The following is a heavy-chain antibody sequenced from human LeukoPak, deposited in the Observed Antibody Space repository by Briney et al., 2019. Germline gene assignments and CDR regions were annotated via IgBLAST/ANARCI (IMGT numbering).Heavy chain of an antibody. CDR2: IYHTGST. CDR1: GGSFSTYY. V-gene: IGHV4-34*01. CDR3: ARVGYPTQRRVLSAVFIPTAGAFDV. D-gene: IGHD3-22*01. Sequence: SETLSLTCAVYGGSFSTYYWSWIRQPPGKGLEWIGDIYHTGSTTYSPSLKSRVTISVDTSKKQFSLSLTSVTAADTAVYYCARVGYPTQRRVLSAVFIPTAGAFDVWGQGTLVTVSS. J-gene: IGHJ3*01.